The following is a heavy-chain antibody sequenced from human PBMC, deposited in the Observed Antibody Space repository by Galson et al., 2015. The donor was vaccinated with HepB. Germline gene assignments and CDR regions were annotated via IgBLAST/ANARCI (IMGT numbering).Heavy chain of an antibody. CDR1: GFTFGDYA. CDR3: TRVSWIQLWFQKPNFDY. V-gene: IGHV3-49*03. J-gene: IGHJ4*02. CDR2: IRSKAYGGTT. D-gene: IGHD5-18*01. Sequence: SLRLSCAASGFTFGDYAMSWFRQAPGKGLEWVGFIRSKAYGGTTEYAASVKGRFTISRDDSKSIAYLQMNSLKTEDTAVYYCTRVSWIQLWFQKPNFDYWGQGTLVTVSS.